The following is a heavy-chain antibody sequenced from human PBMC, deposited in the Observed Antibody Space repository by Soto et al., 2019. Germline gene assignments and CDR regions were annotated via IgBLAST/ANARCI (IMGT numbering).Heavy chain of an antibody. J-gene: IGHJ6*02. CDR3: AKGGGRAFRYYYGMDV. Sequence: PGGSLRLSCAASGFTFSSVAITWVRQAPGKGLEWVSAISGSGRSTYYAGSVKGRFTISRDNSKNTLYLQMNSLRAEDTAVYYWAKGGGRAFRYYYGMDVWGQGTTVTVSS. CDR1: GFTFSSVA. V-gene: IGHV3-23*01. D-gene: IGHD1-26*01. CDR2: ISGSGRST.